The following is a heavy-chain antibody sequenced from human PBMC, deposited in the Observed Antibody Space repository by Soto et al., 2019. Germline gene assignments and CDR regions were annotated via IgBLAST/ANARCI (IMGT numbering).Heavy chain of an antibody. V-gene: IGHV1-2*02. CDR2: INPNSGGT. Sequence: GASVKVSCKAPGYTFTGYYMHWVRQAPGQGLEWMGWINPNSGGTNYAQKFQGRVTMTRDTSISTAYMELSRLRSDDTAVYYCARDLGYDFWSGHFDYWGQGTLVTVSS. J-gene: IGHJ4*02. D-gene: IGHD3-3*01. CDR1: GYTFTGYY. CDR3: ARDLGYDFWSGHFDY.